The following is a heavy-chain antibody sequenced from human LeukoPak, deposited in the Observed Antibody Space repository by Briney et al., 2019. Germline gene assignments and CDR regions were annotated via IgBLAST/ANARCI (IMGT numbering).Heavy chain of an antibody. D-gene: IGHD4-17*01. CDR3: ARASHYGVPFDY. J-gene: IGHJ4*02. CDR2: IYYSGST. Sequence: PSETLSLTCTVSGGSISSYYWSWIRQPPGKGLEWIGYIYYSGSTNYNPSLKSRVTISVDTSKNQFSLKLSSVTAADTAVYYCARASHYGVPFDYWGQGTLVTVSS. CDR1: GGSISSYY. V-gene: IGHV4-59*01.